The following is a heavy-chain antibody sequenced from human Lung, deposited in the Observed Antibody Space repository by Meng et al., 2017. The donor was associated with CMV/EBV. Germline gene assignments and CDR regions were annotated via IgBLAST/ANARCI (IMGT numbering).Heavy chain of an antibody. CDR3: ARERFDYGDYGFDY. D-gene: IGHD4-17*01. CDR1: GFTFSRYW. CDR2: INNDESRK. J-gene: IGHJ4*02. Sequence: GESLKISCAASGFTFSRYWMHWARQAPGKGLVWVSRINNDESRKTYADSVKGRFTISRDSAKNTLYLQMNSLRAEDTAVYYCARERFDYGDYGFDYWGQGTLVTVSS. V-gene: IGHV3-74*01.